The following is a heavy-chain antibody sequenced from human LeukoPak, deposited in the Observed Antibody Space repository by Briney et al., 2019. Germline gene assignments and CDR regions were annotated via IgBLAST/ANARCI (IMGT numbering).Heavy chain of an antibody. Sequence: PGGSLRLSCAASGFTFSSYNMNWVRQPPGKGLEWVSSISSSSGHIHYEDSVKGRFSISRDNANNSLYLQMNSLRDEDTAVYYCARDPGTVADPYFDYWGQGSLVTVSS. J-gene: IGHJ4*02. V-gene: IGHV3-21*01. CDR3: ARDPGTVADPYFDY. D-gene: IGHD6-19*01. CDR1: GFTFSSYN. CDR2: ISSSSGHI.